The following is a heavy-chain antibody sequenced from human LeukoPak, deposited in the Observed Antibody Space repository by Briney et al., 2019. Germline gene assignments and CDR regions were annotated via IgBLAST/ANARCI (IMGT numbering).Heavy chain of an antibody. V-gene: IGHV3-48*02. Sequence: GGSLRLSCAASGFTFSRKTMNWVRQAPGKGLEWVSYISSDGGTIYYADSVRGRFTISRGNAKNSLYLQMNSLRDEDTAVYYCAVMTAETRRQFYFDCWGQGTLVTVSS. D-gene: IGHD2-21*02. CDR3: AVMTAETRRQFYFDC. CDR1: GFTFSRKT. J-gene: IGHJ4*02. CDR2: ISSDGGTI.